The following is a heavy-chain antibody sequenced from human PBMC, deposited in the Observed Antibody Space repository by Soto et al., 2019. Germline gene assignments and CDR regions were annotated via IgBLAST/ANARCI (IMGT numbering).Heavy chain of an antibody. Sequence: GGSLRLSCAASGFTFSSFHMNWVRQAPGRGLEWVAYITSSSDTIYYSDSVKGRFTISRDNGKNSLFLQMNSLRDEDTAVYYCARVVVVIPPGYYYAMDVWGQGPTVTVSS. V-gene: IGHV3-48*02. J-gene: IGHJ6*01. CDR1: GFTFSSFH. CDR2: ITSSSDTI. CDR3: ARVVVVIPPGYYYAMDV. D-gene: IGHD3-22*01.